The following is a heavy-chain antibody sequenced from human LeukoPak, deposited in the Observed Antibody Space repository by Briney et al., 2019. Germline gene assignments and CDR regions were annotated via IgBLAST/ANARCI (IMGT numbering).Heavy chain of an antibody. CDR2: IIPILGIA. J-gene: IGHJ6*02. D-gene: IGHD4-17*01. CDR1: GGTFSSYA. V-gene: IGHV1-69*04. CDR3: ARARSYSTVTPFYYYGMDV. Sequence: SVKVSCKASGGTFSSYAISWVRQAPGQGLEWMGRIIPILGIANYAQKFQGRVTITADKSTSTAYMELNSLRSEDTAVYYCARARSYSTVTPFYYYGMDVWGQGTTVTVSS.